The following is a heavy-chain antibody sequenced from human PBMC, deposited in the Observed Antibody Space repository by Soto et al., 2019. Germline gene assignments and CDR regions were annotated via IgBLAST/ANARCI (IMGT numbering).Heavy chain of an antibody. CDR3: ARIPCPYDSSRYSPFSY. J-gene: IGHJ4*02. Sequence: SVKVSCKASGGTFSSYAISWVRQAPGQGLEWMGGIIPIFGTANYAQKFQGRVTITADESTSTAYMELSSLRSEDTAVYYCARIPCPYDSSRYSPFSYCAQRTLVTVST. CDR1: GGTFSSYA. D-gene: IGHD3-22*01. V-gene: IGHV1-69*13. CDR2: IIPIFGTA.